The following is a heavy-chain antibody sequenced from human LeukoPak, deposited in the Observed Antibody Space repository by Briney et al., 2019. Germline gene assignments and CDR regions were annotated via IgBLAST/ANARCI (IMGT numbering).Heavy chain of an antibody. Sequence: GGSLRLSCSASGFTFSSCAMHWVRQGPGKGLEWVAIIWDDGSNENYVDSVKGRFTISRDNSKNTLFLQMNSLRAEDTAVYYCAKVDRSDGYSYYMDVWGKGTTVTVSS. CDR3: AKVDRSDGYSYYMDV. CDR2: IWDDGSNE. D-gene: IGHD2-15*01. J-gene: IGHJ6*03. V-gene: IGHV3-30*02. CDR1: GFTFSSCA.